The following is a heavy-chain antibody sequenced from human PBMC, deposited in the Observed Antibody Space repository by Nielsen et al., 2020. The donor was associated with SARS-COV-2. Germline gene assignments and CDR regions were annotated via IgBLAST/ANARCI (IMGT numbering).Heavy chain of an antibody. CDR2: INPNSGGT. CDR1: GYTFTCYY. V-gene: IGHV1-2*02. J-gene: IGHJ6*02. Sequence: SVQVSCMASGYTFTCYYMHWVRQAPGQGLEWMGWINPNSGGTNYAQKFQGRVTMTRDTSISTACMELSRLRSDDTAVYYCAREVVVVPYYYYYGMDVWGQGTTVTVSS. CDR3: AREVVVVPYYYYYGMDV. D-gene: IGHD2-2*01.